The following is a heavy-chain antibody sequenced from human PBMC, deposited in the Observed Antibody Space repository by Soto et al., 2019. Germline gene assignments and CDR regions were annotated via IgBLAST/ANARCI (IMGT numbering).Heavy chain of an antibody. CDR2: IYYSGTT. Sequence: QVQLQESGPGLVKPSDTLSLTCAVSGYSISSSNWWGWIRQPPGKGLEWIGYIYYSGTTYYNPSLKSRVTTSAESSETQFSLQLTSVTAVDPAVYYCARRDIQGPIDHWGKGTLVTVSS. J-gene: IGHJ4*02. CDR3: ARRDIQGPIDH. V-gene: IGHV4-28*01. CDR1: GYSISSSNW.